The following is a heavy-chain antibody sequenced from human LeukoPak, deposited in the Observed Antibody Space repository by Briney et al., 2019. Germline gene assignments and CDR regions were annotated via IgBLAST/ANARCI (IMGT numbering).Heavy chain of an antibody. CDR3: ARDSMVATNGLVY. CDR1: GYTFTSYD. CDR2: MNPNSGNT. D-gene: IGHD5-12*01. Sequence: ASVKVSCKASGYTFTSYDINWVRQATGQGLEWMGWMNPNSGNTGYAQEFQGRVTMTRNTSISTAYMELSSLRSEDTAVYYCARDSMVATNGLVYWGQGTLVTVSS. V-gene: IGHV1-8*01. J-gene: IGHJ4*02.